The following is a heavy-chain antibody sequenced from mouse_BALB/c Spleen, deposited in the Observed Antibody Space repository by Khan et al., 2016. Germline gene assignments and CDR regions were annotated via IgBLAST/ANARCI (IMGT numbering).Heavy chain of an antibody. D-gene: IGHD2-4*01. CDR1: GYSFTGYY. V-gene: IGHV1S34*01. CDR2: ISCYNGAT. Sequence: LVKTGASVKISCKASGYSFTGYYMHWVKQSHGKSLEWFGYISCYNGATNYNQKFKGKATFTVDTSSSTAYMQFNSLTSEDSAVYYCARGDYDDYYAMDYCGQGTSVAVSS. CDR3: ARGDYDDYYAMDY. J-gene: IGHJ4*01.